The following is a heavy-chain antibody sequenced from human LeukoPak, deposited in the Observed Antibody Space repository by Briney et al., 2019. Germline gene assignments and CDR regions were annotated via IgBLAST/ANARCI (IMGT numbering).Heavy chain of an antibody. Sequence: GGSLRLSCAASGFTFSSYSMNWVRQGPGKGLEWVSSISSSSSYIYYADSVKGRFTISRDNAKNSLYLQMNSLRAEDTAVYYCARALVVITPYYYYYGMDVWGQGTTVTVSS. CDR1: GFTFSSYS. V-gene: IGHV3-21*01. CDR3: ARALVVITPYYYYYGMDV. D-gene: IGHD3-22*01. J-gene: IGHJ6*02. CDR2: ISSSSSYI.